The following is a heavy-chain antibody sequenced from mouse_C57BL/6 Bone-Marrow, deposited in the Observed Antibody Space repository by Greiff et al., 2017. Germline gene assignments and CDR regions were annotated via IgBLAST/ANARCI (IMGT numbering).Heavy chain of an antibody. CDR1: GYTFTSYW. CDR3: ARRWVLNAKDD. V-gene: IGHV1-69*01. J-gene: IGHJ4*01. CDR2: IDPSDSYT. Sequence: QVQLQQPGAELVMPGASVKLSCKASGYTFTSYWMHWVKQRPGQGLEWIGEIDPSDSYTNSNQKFKGKSTLTVDKSSSTAYMPLSSLPAEDSAVYYCARRWVLNAKDDWGRGTAVTVSA. D-gene: IGHD2-3*01.